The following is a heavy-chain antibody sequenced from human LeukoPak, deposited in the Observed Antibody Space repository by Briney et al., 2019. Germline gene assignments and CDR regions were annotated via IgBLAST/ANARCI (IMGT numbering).Heavy chain of an antibody. J-gene: IGHJ4*02. D-gene: IGHD3-9*01. CDR1: GFTLSSYA. CDR3: AKVVTGYWYFDY. V-gene: IGHV3-23*01. Sequence: GGSLRLSCAASGFTLSSYAMSWVRQAPGKGLEWVSGISGSGGSTYYADSVKGRFTISRDNSKNTLYLQMNSLRAEDTALYYCAKVVTGYWYFDYWGQGTLVTVS. CDR2: ISGSGGST.